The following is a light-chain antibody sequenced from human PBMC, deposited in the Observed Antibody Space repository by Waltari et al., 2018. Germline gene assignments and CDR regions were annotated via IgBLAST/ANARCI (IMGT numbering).Light chain of an antibody. V-gene: IGLV2-23*02. CDR2: EVT. J-gene: IGLJ1*01. Sequence: QSGLTQPASVSGSPGQSITMSCTGPSRDVGNYYLVSWYQQYPGKPPKLMVYEVTRRSSGVSDRFSGSKSGNTASLTIYGLQSEDEADYYCCSYAGLGIYVFGTGTKVTVL. CDR1: SRDVGNYYL. CDR3: CSYAGLGIYV.